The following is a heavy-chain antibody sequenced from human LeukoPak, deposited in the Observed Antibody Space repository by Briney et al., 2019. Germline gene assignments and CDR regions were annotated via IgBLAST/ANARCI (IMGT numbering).Heavy chain of an antibody. D-gene: IGHD4-11*01. CDR3: ARFDSNYYYYYGMDV. J-gene: IGHJ6*02. Sequence: PSETLSLTCAVYGGSFSGYYWSWIRQPPGKGLEWIGEINHSGSTNYNPSLKSRVTISVDTSKNRFSLKLSSVTAADTAVYYCARFDSNYYYYYGMDVWGQGTTVTVSS. CDR1: GGSFSGYY. CDR2: INHSGST. V-gene: IGHV4-34*01.